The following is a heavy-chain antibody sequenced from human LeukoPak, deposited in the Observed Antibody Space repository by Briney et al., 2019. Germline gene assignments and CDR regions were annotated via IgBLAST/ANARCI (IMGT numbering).Heavy chain of an antibody. CDR1: GFTFSSYA. Sequence: PGGSLRLSCAASGFTFSSYAMHWVRQAPGKGLEWVAVISYDGSNKYYADSVKGRFTISRDNSKNTLYLQMNSLRAEDTAVYYCARDPNSGYDLEAFDIWGQGTMVTVSS. CDR3: ARDPNSGYDLEAFDI. J-gene: IGHJ3*02. CDR2: ISYDGSNK. V-gene: IGHV3-30-3*01. D-gene: IGHD5-12*01.